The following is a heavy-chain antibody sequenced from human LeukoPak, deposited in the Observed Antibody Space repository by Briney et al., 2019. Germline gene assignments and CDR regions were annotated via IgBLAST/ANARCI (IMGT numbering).Heavy chain of an antibody. CDR3: AKENIAVAGGPCRY. CDR1: GFTFSSYG. V-gene: IGHV3-30*18. D-gene: IGHD6-19*01. Sequence: GGSLRLSCAASGFTFSSYGMHWVRQAPGKGLEWVAVISYDGSNKYYADSVKGRFTISRDNSKNTLYLQMNSLRAEDTAVYYCAKENIAVAGGPCRYWGQGTLVTVSS. CDR2: ISYDGSNK. J-gene: IGHJ4*02.